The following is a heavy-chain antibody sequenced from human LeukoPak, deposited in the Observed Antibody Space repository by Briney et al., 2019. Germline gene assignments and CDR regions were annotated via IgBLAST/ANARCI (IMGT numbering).Heavy chain of an antibody. CDR1: GDSITTTTHY. CDR3: ARHRSTLIRGVRERTYFDY. D-gene: IGHD3-10*01. Sequence: SETLSLTCIVSGDSITTTTHYRGWIRQPPGKGLEWIGSVYYSGSTYYSPSLKSRVTISVDTSKSHFSLKLSSVTAADTAVYYCARHRSTLIRGVRERTYFDYWGQGTLVTVSS. CDR2: VYYSGST. J-gene: IGHJ4*02. V-gene: IGHV4-39*01.